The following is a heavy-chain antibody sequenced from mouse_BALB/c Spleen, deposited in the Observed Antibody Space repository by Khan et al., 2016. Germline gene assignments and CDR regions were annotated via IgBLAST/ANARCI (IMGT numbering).Heavy chain of an antibody. V-gene: IGHV14-3*02. D-gene: IGHD1-1*01. CDR2: IDPGNGNA. Sequence: VQLKESGAELVKPGASVKLSCTASGFNIKDTYMHWVRQRPEQGLEWIGRIDPGNGNARYDPKFQDKATITADTSSNTAYLQLRSLTSEDTGVYYCTRLGAIDYYVSSYGYWGQGTTLTVSS. CDR3: TRLGAIDYYVSSYGY. CDR1: GFNIKDTY. J-gene: IGHJ2*01.